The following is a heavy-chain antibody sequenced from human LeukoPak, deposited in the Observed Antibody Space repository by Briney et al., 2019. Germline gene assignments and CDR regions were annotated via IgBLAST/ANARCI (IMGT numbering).Heavy chain of an antibody. D-gene: IGHD3-10*01. CDR3: AKTMVRGVLDWSYDF. Sequence: ERSLRLSCAASGFTFSSYGMHWVRQAPGKGLEWVALISYDGSNKYYADSVKGRFTISRDNSRNTLFLQMNSLRAEDTAVYYCAKTMVRGVLDWSYDFGGQGTLATVSS. CDR2: ISYDGSNK. J-gene: IGHJ4*02. CDR1: GFTFSSYG. V-gene: IGHV3-30*18.